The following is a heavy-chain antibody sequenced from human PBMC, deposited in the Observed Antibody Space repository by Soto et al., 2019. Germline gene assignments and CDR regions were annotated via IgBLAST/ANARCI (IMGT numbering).Heavy chain of an antibody. J-gene: IGHJ6*02. CDR1: GGSIRSGEYY. CDR2: IYSSGST. CDR3: ARGQLEPHYYYYYGMDV. D-gene: IGHD1-1*01. V-gene: IGHV4-30-4*01. Sequence: SETLALACTVSGGSIRSGEYYWSWIRQPPGKGLEWIGYIYSSGSTYYNPSRKSRVTISVDTSKNQFSLKLSSVTAADTAVYYCARGQLEPHYYYYYGMDVWGQGTTVTVSS.